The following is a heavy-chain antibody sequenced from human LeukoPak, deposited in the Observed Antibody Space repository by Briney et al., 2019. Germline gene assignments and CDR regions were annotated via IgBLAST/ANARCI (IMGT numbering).Heavy chain of an antibody. V-gene: IGHV3-23*01. D-gene: IGHD3-16*02. CDR2: ISPSGGIT. Sequence: PGGSLRLSCAASGFTFSSHGMNWVRQAPGKGLEWVSGISPSGGITYYTDSVKGRFTISRDNSKNTVSLQMNSLRAEDTAVYYCARDPDYVWGSYRYTDHDIWGQGTMVTVSS. CDR1: GFTFSSHG. CDR3: ARDPDYVWGSYRYTDHDI. J-gene: IGHJ3*02.